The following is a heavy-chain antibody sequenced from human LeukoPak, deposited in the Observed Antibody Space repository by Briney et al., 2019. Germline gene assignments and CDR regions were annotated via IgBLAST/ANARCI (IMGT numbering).Heavy chain of an antibody. D-gene: IGHD3-9*01. CDR3: ASYDILTGNIDY. J-gene: IGHJ4*02. CDR1: GGSFSGYY. Sequence: PSETLSLTCAVYGGSFSGYYWSWIRQPPGKGLELIGEINHSGSTNYNPSLKSRVTISVDTSKNQFSLKLSSVTAADTAVYYCASYDILTGNIDYWGQGTLVTVSS. V-gene: IGHV4-34*01. CDR2: INHSGST.